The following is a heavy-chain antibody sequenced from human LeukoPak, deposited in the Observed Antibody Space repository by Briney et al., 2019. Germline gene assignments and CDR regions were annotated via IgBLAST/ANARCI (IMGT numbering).Heavy chain of an antibody. J-gene: IGHJ6*02. CDR1: GFPFSGDW. CDR3: ARAGYDSSGYWSFYYYGMDV. Sequence: PGGSLRLSCAASGFPFSGDWMTWVRQAPGKGLQWVASIKGDGRGKYYVDSVKGRFTVSRDNAKKSLYLQMDSLRVEDMGMYYCARAGYDSSGYWSFYYYGMDVWGQGTTVTVSS. CDR2: IKGDGRGK. V-gene: IGHV3-7*03. D-gene: IGHD3-22*01.